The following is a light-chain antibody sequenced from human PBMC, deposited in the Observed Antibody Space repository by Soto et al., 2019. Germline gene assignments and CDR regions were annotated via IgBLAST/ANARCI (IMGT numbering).Light chain of an antibody. J-gene: IGKJ2*01. V-gene: IGKV1-5*01. CDR1: QSISKW. Sequence: DILMTQSPSILSASDGDTVTITCRASQSISKWVAWYQQRAGKAPNALIFDASNSEKGVPSRFSGSGSGTEFTLIISGLQPEDFATYYCHQYDSYPYTFGQGTKLEI. CDR2: DAS. CDR3: HQYDSYPYT.